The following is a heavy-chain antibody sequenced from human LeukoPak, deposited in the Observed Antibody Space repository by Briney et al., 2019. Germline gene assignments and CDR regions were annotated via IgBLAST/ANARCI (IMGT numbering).Heavy chain of an antibody. J-gene: IGHJ4*01. D-gene: IGHD5-24*01. CDR1: GYSFSTYW. CDR3: ARRGDAYGLAY. V-gene: IGHV5-51*01. CDR2: IYPGDSDT. Sequence: GESLKISCKGVGYSFSTYWLGWVRQTPGKGLEWMGIIYPGDSDTRYSPSFQGQVTISVDKSISTAYLQWRSLKASDSVIYYCARRGDAYGLAYWGQGTLVTVSS.